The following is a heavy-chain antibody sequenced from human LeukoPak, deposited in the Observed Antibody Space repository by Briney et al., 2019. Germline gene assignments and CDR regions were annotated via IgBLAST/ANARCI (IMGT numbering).Heavy chain of an antibody. V-gene: IGHV3-23*01. J-gene: IGHJ4*02. CDR2: ISSTGGTT. CDR1: GITFSSYG. Sequence: GGSLRLSCAASGITFSSYGMSWVRQAPGKGLEWVSSISSTGGTTYYADSVKGRFTISRDNSKNTLYLQMNSLRAEDTAVYYCARARAVAGPFDYWGQGTLVTVSS. D-gene: IGHD6-19*01. CDR3: ARARAVAGPFDY.